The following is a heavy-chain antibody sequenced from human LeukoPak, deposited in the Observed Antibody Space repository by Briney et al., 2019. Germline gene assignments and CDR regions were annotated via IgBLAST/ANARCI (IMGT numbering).Heavy chain of an antibody. D-gene: IGHD2-8*01. Sequence: ASVKVSCKASGYTFTSYGISWVRQALGQGLEWMGWISAYNGNTNYAQKLQGRVTMTTDTSTSTAYMELRSLRSDDTAVYYCARDLPGVCYFDYWGQGTLVTVSS. CDR1: GYTFTSYG. CDR2: ISAYNGNT. J-gene: IGHJ4*02. V-gene: IGHV1-18*01. CDR3: ARDLPGVCYFDY.